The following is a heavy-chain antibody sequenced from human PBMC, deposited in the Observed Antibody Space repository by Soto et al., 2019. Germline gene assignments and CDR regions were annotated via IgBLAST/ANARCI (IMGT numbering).Heavy chain of an antibody. CDR1: GYTFTDYY. D-gene: IGHD4-17*01. CDR3: ARRVFCGALDY. CDR2: INPNTGGT. V-gene: IGHV1-2*02. Sequence: QVHLVQSGGEVKKPGASVKVSCKASGYTFTDYYIHWVRQAPGQGLEWMGWINPNTGGTSFAQKFLGGVTMTRDTSISTVYMELTTLKFDDTAMYFCARRVFCGALDYWGQGTLVTVSS. J-gene: IGHJ4*02.